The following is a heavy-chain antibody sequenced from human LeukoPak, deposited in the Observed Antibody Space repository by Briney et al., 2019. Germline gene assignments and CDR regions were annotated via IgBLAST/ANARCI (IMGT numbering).Heavy chain of an antibody. Sequence: GESLKISCKGSGYSFTSYWIGWVRQMPGKGLEWVGIIYPGDSQTRYSPSFQGQVTMSADKSISTAHLQWSSLKASDTAMYYCARHYYDSSGYLHFDYWGQETLVTVSS. J-gene: IGHJ4*02. CDR1: GYSFTSYW. CDR3: ARHYYDSSGYLHFDY. V-gene: IGHV5-51*01. D-gene: IGHD3-22*01. CDR2: IYPGDSQT.